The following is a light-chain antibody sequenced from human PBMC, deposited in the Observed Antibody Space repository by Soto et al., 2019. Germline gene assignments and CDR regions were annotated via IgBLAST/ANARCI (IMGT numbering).Light chain of an antibody. J-gene: IGKJ5*01. CDR3: QQRNVWPPVT. Sequence: ILLTQSPATLSLSPGERATLSCRASPSVTNYLAWYQQRPGQAPRLLIYGAFNRATGIPARFSGSGSGTNFTLTISSLEPEDSAVYYCQQRNVWPPVTFGQGTRLEIK. CDR1: PSVTNY. CDR2: GAF. V-gene: IGKV3-11*01.